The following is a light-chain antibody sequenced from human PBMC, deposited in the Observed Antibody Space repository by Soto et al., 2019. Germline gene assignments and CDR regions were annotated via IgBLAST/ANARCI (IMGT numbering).Light chain of an antibody. V-gene: IGLV1-44*01. CDR3: ASWDDSPNGLYV. CDR2: RNN. Sequence: QSVLTQPPSASGTPGQRVTISCSGSSSDFGSSTVNWYQQLPGTAPRLLIYRNNKRPSGVPDRFSGSKSGTSASLAISGLQSEDEGDYYCASWDDSPNGLYVFGTGTKLTVL. CDR1: SSDFGSST. J-gene: IGLJ1*01.